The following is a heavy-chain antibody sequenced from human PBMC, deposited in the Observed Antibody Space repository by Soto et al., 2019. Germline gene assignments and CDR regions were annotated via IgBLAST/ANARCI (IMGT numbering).Heavy chain of an antibody. CDR1: GFTVSSNY. J-gene: IGHJ3*02. D-gene: IGHD4-17*01. Sequence: EVQLVESGGGLIQPGGSLRLSCAASGFTVSSNYMSWVRQAPGKGLEWVSVIYSGGSTYYADSVKGRFTISRDNSKNTLYLQMNCLRAEDTALYYCARDGYALTPGGAFDIWGQGTRVTVSS. V-gene: IGHV3-53*01. CDR3: ARDGYALTPGGAFDI. CDR2: IYSGGST.